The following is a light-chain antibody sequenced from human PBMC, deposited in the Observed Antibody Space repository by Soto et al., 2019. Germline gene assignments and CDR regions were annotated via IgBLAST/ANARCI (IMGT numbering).Light chain of an antibody. Sequence: IHMPQSPSSLSASVGDRVTITCRASQGISNYLAWYQQKPGKVPKLLIYAASTLQSGVPSRFSGSGSGTDFTLTISSLQPEDVATYYCQKYKGTFGHGTKVDIK. CDR3: QKYKGT. CDR1: QGISNY. CDR2: AAS. J-gene: IGKJ1*01. V-gene: IGKV1-27*01.